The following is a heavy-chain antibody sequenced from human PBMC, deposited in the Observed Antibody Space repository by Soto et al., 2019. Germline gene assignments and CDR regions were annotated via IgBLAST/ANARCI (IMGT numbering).Heavy chain of an antibody. Sequence: EVQLVESGGGLVKPGGSLRLSCAASGFTFSSYSMNWVRQAPGKGLVWVSSISSSSSYIYYADSVKGRFTITRDNAKNSAYLQLSRLRAEDTAVYYCGRDSPAMGYFDNWGQGPMVAVSS. CDR2: ISSSSSYI. V-gene: IGHV3-21*01. J-gene: IGHJ4*02. CDR1: GFTFSSYS. CDR3: GRDSPAMGYFDN.